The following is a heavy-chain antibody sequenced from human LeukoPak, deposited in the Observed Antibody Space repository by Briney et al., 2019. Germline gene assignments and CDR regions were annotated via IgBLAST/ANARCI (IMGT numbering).Heavy chain of an antibody. Sequence: SETLSLTCTVSGYTISSGYYWGWIRQPPGKGLEWIGYMYHSGSTNYNPSLKSRVTISIDTSKTHFSLNLNSVTAADTAMYYCARGLLGVVMNTPGSLDIWGQGTMVTVSS. CDR1: GYTISSGYY. V-gene: IGHV4-61*03. J-gene: IGHJ3*02. CDR3: ARGLLGVVMNTPGSLDI. D-gene: IGHD3-3*01. CDR2: MYHSGST.